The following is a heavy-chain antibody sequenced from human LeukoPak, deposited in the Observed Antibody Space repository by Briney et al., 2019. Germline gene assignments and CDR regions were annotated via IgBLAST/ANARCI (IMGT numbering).Heavy chain of an antibody. V-gene: IGHV3-74*01. J-gene: IGHJ4*02. Sequence: GGSLRLSCAASGFTYSSYWMHWVRQAPAKGLVWVSRINSDGSSTSYADSVKGRFTISRDNAKNTLYLQMNSLRAEDTAVYYCARERSIVGAKADYWGQGTLVTVSS. CDR2: INSDGSST. CDR3: ARERSIVGAKADY. CDR1: GFTYSSYW. D-gene: IGHD1-26*01.